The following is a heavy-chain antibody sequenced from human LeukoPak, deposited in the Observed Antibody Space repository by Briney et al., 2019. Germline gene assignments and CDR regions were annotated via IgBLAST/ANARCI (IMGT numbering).Heavy chain of an antibody. CDR3: AKDGSIAVAGFPTL. CDR2: ISGSGGNT. Sequence: PGGSLRLSCAASGFTFSRYATSWVRQAPGKGLEWVSAISGSGGNTYYVDSVKGRFTISRDNSKNTLYLQMNSLRAEDTAVYYCAKDGSIAVAGFPTLGGQGTLVTVSS. D-gene: IGHD6-19*01. J-gene: IGHJ4*02. V-gene: IGHV3-23*01. CDR1: GFTFSRYA.